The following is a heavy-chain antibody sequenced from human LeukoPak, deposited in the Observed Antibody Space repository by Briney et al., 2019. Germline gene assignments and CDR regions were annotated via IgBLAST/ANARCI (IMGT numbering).Heavy chain of an antibody. CDR2: MSLDGSSI. D-gene: IGHD3-9*01. CDR3: ARDRGKLRYLDL. J-gene: IGHJ4*02. CDR1: GFAFNTQA. Sequence: GGSLRLFCVASGFAFNTQAMHWVRQAPSKGLEWLAVMSLDGSSIYYADPVRGRFTISRDNSKNTLFLQTSSLRVEDTAVYYCARDRGKLRYLDLWGQGTLLTVSS. V-gene: IGHV3-30*15.